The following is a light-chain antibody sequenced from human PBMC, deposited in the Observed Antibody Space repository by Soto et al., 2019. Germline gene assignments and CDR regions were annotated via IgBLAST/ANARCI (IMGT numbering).Light chain of an antibody. CDR3: QQDNEWPPT. CDR2: DAS. Sequence: IVLTQSPATRALSPGERATLSWWASRGVSNNLAWYQQKPGQAPRLLIYDASTWATGISARFRGSGSGTQFTLTISSVQSEDFGVYYCQQDNEWPPTFGQGTKVDI. J-gene: IGKJ1*01. V-gene: IGKV3-15*01. CDR1: RGVSNN.